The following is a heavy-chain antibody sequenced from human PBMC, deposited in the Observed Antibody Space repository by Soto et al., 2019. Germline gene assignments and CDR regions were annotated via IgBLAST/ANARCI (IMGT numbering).Heavy chain of an antibody. CDR1: GGSISSSSYY. Sequence: QLQLQESGPGLVKPSETLSLTCTVSGGSISSSSYYWGWIRQPPGKGLEWIGSIYYSGSTYYNPSLKSRLTISVDTSRNPFSLNRSSVTAADTAVYYCARHGPSTGTHTYGMDVWVQETTVTVSS. J-gene: IGHJ6*02. CDR3: ARHGPSTGTHTYGMDV. V-gene: IGHV4-39*01. CDR2: IYYSGST. D-gene: IGHD1-1*01.